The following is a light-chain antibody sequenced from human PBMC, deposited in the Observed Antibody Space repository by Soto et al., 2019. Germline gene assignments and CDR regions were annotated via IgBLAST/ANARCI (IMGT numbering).Light chain of an antibody. CDR1: SRDVSAYDY. CDR3: CSYADGSIYF. Sequence: QSALTQPASVSGPPGQSITISCTGTSRDVSAYDYVSWYLQYPDKAPQLLIYYVDHRPSGVSSRFSGSKSGNTASLTIPGLQAEDEGDYYCCSYADGSIYFFGTGTKLTVL. J-gene: IGLJ1*01. V-gene: IGLV2-14*03. CDR2: YVD.